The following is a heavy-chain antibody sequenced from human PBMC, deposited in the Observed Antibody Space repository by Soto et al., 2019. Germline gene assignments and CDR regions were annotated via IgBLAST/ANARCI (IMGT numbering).Heavy chain of an antibody. J-gene: IGHJ3*02. Sequence: GGSLRLSCAASGFTFSSYAMSWVRQAPGKGLEWVSAISGSGGSTYYADSVKGRFTISRDNSKNTLYLQMNSLRAEDTAVYYCATNKIYDSSGYYYDRGAFDIWGQGTMVTVSS. CDR2: ISGSGGST. D-gene: IGHD3-22*01. CDR3: ATNKIYDSSGYYYDRGAFDI. V-gene: IGHV3-23*01. CDR1: GFTFSSYA.